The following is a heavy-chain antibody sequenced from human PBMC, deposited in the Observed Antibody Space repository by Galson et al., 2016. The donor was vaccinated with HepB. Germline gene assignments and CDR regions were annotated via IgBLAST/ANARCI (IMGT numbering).Heavy chain of an antibody. CDR2: IRSKVNSYAT. Sequence: SLRLSCAASGFTFSGSAMHWVRQASGKGLEWVGRIRSKVNSYATAYAASVKGRFTISRDDSKNTAYLQMNSLKIVDTAVYYCTRAARHDYWGQGTLVTVSS. V-gene: IGHV3-73*01. CDR1: GFTFSGSA. J-gene: IGHJ4*02. CDR3: TRAARHDY. D-gene: IGHD6-6*01.